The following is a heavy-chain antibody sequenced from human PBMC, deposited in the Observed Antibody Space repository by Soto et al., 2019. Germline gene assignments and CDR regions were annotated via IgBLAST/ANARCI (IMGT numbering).Heavy chain of an antibody. J-gene: IGHJ4*02. CDR3: ARPNWNDETYYFDY. D-gene: IGHD1-20*01. V-gene: IGHV3-48*01. CDR1: GFRFSGYN. CDR2: ITSSSTTI. Sequence: EVQLVESGGGLVQPGGSLRVSCVGSGFRFSGYNMNWVRQAPGKGLEWVAHITSSSTTIYYADSVKGRLTISRDNAKNSLYLQMSRLRVEDTAVYYCARPNWNDETYYFDYWGQGTLVTVSS.